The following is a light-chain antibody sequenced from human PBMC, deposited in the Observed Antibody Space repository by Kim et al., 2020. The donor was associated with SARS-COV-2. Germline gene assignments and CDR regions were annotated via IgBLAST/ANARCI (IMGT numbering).Light chain of an antibody. CDR3: GTWDSSLSAV. CDR2: DNN. J-gene: IGLJ3*02. Sequence: PGQTVTISCSGSSSNSWVICVCLYQQLPGTAPKLLIYDNNKRPSGIPERFSGSKAGTSATLGITGLQTGDDADYYCGTWDSSLSAVFGGGTKLTVL. V-gene: IGLV1-51*01. CDR1: SSNSWVIC.